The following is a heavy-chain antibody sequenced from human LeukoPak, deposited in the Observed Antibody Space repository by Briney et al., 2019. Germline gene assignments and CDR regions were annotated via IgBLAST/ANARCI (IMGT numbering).Heavy chain of an antibody. CDR1: GGTFSSYA. Sequence: ASVKVSCKASGGTFSSYAISWVRQAPGQGLEWMGIINPSGGSTSYAQKFQGRVTMTRDTSTSTVYMELSSLRSEDTAVYYCARGFGVGATLDYWGQGTLVTVSS. D-gene: IGHD1-26*01. V-gene: IGHV1-46*01. CDR3: ARGFGVGATLDY. CDR2: INPSGGST. J-gene: IGHJ4*02.